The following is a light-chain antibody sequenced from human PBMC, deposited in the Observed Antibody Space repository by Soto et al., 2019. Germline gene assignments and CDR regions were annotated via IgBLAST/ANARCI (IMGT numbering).Light chain of an antibody. V-gene: IGLV2-8*01. CDR3: SSYAGSNNM. CDR2: EVS. J-gene: IGLJ3*02. CDR1: NSDVGGYNF. Sequence: QPVLTQPPSASGSPGQSVTISCTGTNSDVGGYNFVSWYQQHPGKAPKLMIYEVSKRPSGVPDRFSGSKSGNTASLTVSGLQAEDEAHYYCSSYAGSNNMFGGGTKLTVL.